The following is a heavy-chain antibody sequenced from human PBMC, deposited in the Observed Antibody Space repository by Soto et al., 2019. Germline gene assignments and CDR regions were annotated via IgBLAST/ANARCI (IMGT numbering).Heavy chain of an antibody. D-gene: IGHD6-19*01. CDR2: IVVGSGNT. CDR1: GFTFTSSA. Sequence: QMQLLQPGPEVKKPGTSEKVSCKASGFTFTSSAVQWLRQARGQRLEWIGWIVVGSGNTNYAQQVQERVTITRDMSTSTGYMELSSLSTEDTAVYYCAADLQEQWLVHQYYFDYGGQGTLVTFSS. CDR3: AADLQEQWLVHQYYFDY. V-gene: IGHV1-58*01. J-gene: IGHJ4*02.